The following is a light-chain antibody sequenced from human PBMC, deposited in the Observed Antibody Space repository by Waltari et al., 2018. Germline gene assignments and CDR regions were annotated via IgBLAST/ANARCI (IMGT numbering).Light chain of an antibody. J-gene: IGLJ3*02. CDR1: TSAVGGYNS. CDR3: CSYAGVHTFWL. Sequence: QSALTQPPSVSGSPEQSVTISCTGSTSAVGGYNSVSWYQQHPGKAPKLIIFDVNQRPSGVPDRFSGSKSGNTASLTISGLRPEDEADYHCCSYAGVHTFWLFGGGTKLTVL. V-gene: IGLV2-11*01. CDR2: DVN.